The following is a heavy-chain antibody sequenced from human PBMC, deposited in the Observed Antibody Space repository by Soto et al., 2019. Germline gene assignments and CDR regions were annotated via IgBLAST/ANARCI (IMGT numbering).Heavy chain of an antibody. CDR1: GGSISSGGYY. CDR3: ARGGVTVLVGATEFDY. D-gene: IGHD1-26*01. J-gene: IGHJ4*02. CDR2: IYYSGST. Sequence: QVQLQESGPGLVKPSQTLSLTCTVSGGSISSGGYYWSWIRQHPGKGLEWIGYIYYSGSTYYNPSLKSRVTISVDTSKNQFSLKLSSVTAADTAVYYCARGGVTVLVGATEFDYWGQGTLVTVSS. V-gene: IGHV4-31*03.